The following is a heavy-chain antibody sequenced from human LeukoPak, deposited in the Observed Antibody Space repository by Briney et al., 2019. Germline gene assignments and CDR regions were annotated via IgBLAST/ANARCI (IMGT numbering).Heavy chain of an antibody. J-gene: IGHJ6*02. Sequence: GGTLRLSCAASGFTFSSYWMSWVRQAPGKGLEWVANIKQDGSEKYYVDSVKGRFTISRDNAKNSLYLQMNSLRAEDTAVYYCAKDRVVTTNYYYYGMDVWGQGTTVTVSS. V-gene: IGHV3-7*03. CDR3: AKDRVVTTNYYYYGMDV. CDR2: IKQDGSEK. D-gene: IGHD2-21*02. CDR1: GFTFSSYW.